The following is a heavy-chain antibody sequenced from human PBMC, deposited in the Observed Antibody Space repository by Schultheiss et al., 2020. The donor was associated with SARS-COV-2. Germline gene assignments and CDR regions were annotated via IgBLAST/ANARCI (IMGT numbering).Heavy chain of an antibody. J-gene: IGHJ4*02. CDR3: ARAGYSYGYLFDY. CDR2: ISGSGGST. D-gene: IGHD5-18*01. V-gene: IGHV3-23*01. CDR1: GFTFDDYG. Sequence: GGSLRLSCAASGFTFDDYGMSWVRQAPGKGLEWVSAISGSGGSTYYADSVKGRFTISRDNSKNTLYLQMNSLRAEDTAVYYCARAGYSYGYLFDYWGQGTLVTVSS.